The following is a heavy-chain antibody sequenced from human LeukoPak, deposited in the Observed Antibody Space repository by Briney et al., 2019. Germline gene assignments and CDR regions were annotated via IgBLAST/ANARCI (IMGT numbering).Heavy chain of an antibody. CDR1: GYSISGGYF. Sequence: SETLSLTCAVSGYSISGGYFWVWIRQPPGKGLEWIGSIYHTGATYYNPSLRSPVTISVDTSKNQFSLELNPVTAADTAVYYCARDLGLTISDNWFDPWGQGTLVTVSS. J-gene: IGHJ5*02. CDR2: IYHTGAT. CDR3: ARDLGLTISDNWFDP. V-gene: IGHV4-38-2*02. D-gene: IGHD3-9*01.